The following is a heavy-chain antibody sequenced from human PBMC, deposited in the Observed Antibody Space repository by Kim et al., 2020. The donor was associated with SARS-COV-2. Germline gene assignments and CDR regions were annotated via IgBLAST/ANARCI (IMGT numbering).Heavy chain of an antibody. J-gene: IGHJ4*02. D-gene: IGHD3-10*01. CDR1: GFTFSSYD. Sequence: GGSLRLSCAASGFTFSSYDMHWVRQATGKGLEWVSAIGTAGDTYYPGSVKGRFTISRENAKNSLYLQMNGLRAGDTAVYYCARSVGFGELFGWGQGTLVTVSS. CDR3: ARSVGFGELFG. CDR2: IGTAGDT. V-gene: IGHV3-13*01.